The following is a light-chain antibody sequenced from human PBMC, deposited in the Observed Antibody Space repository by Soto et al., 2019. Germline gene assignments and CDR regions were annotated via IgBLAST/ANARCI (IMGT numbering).Light chain of an antibody. CDR1: SGHSSYA. CDR3: QTWVTGIYV. V-gene: IGLV4-69*01. J-gene: IGLJ1*01. CDR2: LNSDGSH. Sequence: QPVLTQSPSASASLGASVKLTCTLSSGHSSYAIAWHQQQPEKGPRYLMKLNSDGSHNKGDGIPDRFSGSSSAAERYLTISHLQSEDESDYYCQTWVTGIYVFGTGTKLTVL.